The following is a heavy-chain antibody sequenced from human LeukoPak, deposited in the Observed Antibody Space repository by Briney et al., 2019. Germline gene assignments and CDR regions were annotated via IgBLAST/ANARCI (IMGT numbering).Heavy chain of an antibody. J-gene: IGHJ4*02. CDR1: GGSISSGGYY. V-gene: IGHV4-31*03. D-gene: IGHD4-11*01. Sequence: SQTLSLTCTVSGGSISSGGYYWSWIRQHPGKGLEWIGYIYYSGSTYYNPSLKSRVTIPVDTSKNQFSLKLSSVTAADTAVYYCARATVTMLDYWGQGTLVTVSS. CDR2: IYYSGST. CDR3: ARATVTMLDY.